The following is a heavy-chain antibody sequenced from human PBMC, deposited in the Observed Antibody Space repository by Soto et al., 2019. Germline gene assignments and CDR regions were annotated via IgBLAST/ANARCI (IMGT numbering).Heavy chain of an antibody. CDR2: IYYSGST. D-gene: IGHD2-15*01. V-gene: IGHV4-59*01. Sequence: QVQLQESGPGLVKPSETLSLTCTVSGGSISSYYWSWIRQPPGKGLEWIGYIYYSGSTNYNPSLKRRVTISVDTSKNQFSLKLSSVTAADTAVYYCARAARYCSGGSCYLGGMDVWGQGTTVTVSS. J-gene: IGHJ6*02. CDR3: ARAARYCSGGSCYLGGMDV. CDR1: GGSISSYY.